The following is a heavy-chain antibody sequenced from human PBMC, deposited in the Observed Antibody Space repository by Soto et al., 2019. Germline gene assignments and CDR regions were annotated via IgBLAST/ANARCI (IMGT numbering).Heavy chain of an antibody. D-gene: IGHD2-15*01. CDR1: GFTFSSYV. J-gene: IGHJ4*02. Sequence: LRLSCAASGFTFSSYVMHWVRQSPGKGLEWVAVISYDGSNKYYADSVKGRFTISRDNSKNTLYLQMNSLRVEDTAVYYCAIPLIGGEDCSGGSCYLDYWGQGTLVTVSS. V-gene: IGHV3-30*03. CDR2: ISYDGSNK. CDR3: AIPLIGGEDCSGGSCYLDY.